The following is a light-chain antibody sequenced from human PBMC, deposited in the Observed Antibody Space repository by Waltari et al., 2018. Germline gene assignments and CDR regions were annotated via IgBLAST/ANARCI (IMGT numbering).Light chain of an antibody. CDR3: CSYAGSYILV. CDR1: SSDVGGYNY. CDR2: DVN. J-gene: IGLJ2*01. Sequence: QSALTQPRSVSGSPGQSVTISCTGTSSDVGGYNYVSWYQQHPGKAPKLMIYDVNKRPSGFPDRFSVSKSGNTASLTISGLQAEDEADFYCCSYAGSYILVFGGGTKLTVL. V-gene: IGLV2-11*01.